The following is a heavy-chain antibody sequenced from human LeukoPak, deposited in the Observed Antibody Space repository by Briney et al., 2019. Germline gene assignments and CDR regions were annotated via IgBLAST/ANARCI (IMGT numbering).Heavy chain of an antibody. J-gene: IGHJ4*02. V-gene: IGHV3-30*18. CDR3: AKAIPYGSGKWRYFDY. D-gene: IGHD3-10*01. CDR2: ISYDGSNK. CDR1: GFTFSSYG. Sequence: PGGSLRLSCAASGFTFSSYGMHWVRQAPGKGLEWVAVISYDGSNKYYADSVKGRFTISRDNSKNTLYLQMNSLRAEDTAVYYCAKAIPYGSGKWRYFDYWGQGTLVTVSS.